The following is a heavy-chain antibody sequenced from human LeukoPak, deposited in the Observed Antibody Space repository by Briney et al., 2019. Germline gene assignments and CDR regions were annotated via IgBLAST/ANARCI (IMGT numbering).Heavy chain of an antibody. V-gene: IGHV3-33*08. D-gene: IGHD3-10*01. J-gene: IGHJ4*02. Sequence: GGSLRLSCAASGFTFSTYEMKWVRQAPGKGLEWVAVIWYDGSNKYYADSVKGRFTISRDNSKNTLYLQMNSLRAEDTAVYYCARDQRSVRGVIDYWGQGTLVTVSS. CDR2: IWYDGSNK. CDR3: ARDQRSVRGVIDY. CDR1: GFTFSTYE.